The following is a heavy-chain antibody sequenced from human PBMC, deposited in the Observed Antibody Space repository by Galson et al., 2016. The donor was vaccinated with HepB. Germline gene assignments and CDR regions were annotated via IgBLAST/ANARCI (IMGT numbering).Heavy chain of an antibody. CDR3: ARAIYCSSSNCQGYYFDY. Sequence: SLRLSCAASGFTFSSYNMNWVRQAPGKGLEWVSSITGSSANYIFYPDSVKGRFTISRDNAKNSPYLQMNSLRAEDTAVYYCARAIYCSSSNCQGYYFDYWGQGTLVTVSS. D-gene: IGHD2-2*01. CDR2: ITGSSANYI. CDR1: GFTFSSYN. V-gene: IGHV3-21*01. J-gene: IGHJ4*02.